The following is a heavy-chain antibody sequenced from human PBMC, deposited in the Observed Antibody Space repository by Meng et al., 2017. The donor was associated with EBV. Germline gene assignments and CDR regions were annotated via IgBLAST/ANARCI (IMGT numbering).Heavy chain of an antibody. CDR3: ARDEAAAGRPLGY. V-gene: IGHV1-2*04. J-gene: IGHJ4*02. CDR1: GYTFTGYY. CDR2: INPNSGGT. D-gene: IGHD6-13*01. Sequence: QVQLVQSGAEVKKPGXSVKVSCKASGYTFTGYYMHWVRQAPGQGLEWMGWINPNSGGTNYAQKFQGWVTMTRDTSISTAYMELSRLRSDDTAVYYCARDEAAAGRPLGYWGQGTLVTVSS.